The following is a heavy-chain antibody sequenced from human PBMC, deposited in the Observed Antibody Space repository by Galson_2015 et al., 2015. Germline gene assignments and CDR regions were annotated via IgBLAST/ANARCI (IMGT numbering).Heavy chain of an antibody. V-gene: IGHV4-59*01. CDR3: AREGVAEGYFDL. J-gene: IGHJ2*01. CDR2: IYYSGST. D-gene: IGHD2-15*01. CDR1: GGSISSYY. Sequence: TLSLTCTVSGGSISSYYWSWIRQPPGKGLEWIGYIYYSGSTNYNPSLKSRVTISVDTSKNQFSLKLSSVTAADTAVYYCAREGVAEGYFDLWGRGTLVTVSS.